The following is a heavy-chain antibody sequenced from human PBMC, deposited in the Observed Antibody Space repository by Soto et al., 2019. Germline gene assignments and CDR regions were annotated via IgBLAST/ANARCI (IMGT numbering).Heavy chain of an antibody. CDR1: GASISSSSYY. V-gene: IGHV4-39*01. J-gene: IGHJ5*02. Sequence: QLQLQESGPGLVKPSETLSLTCTVSGASISSSSYYWGWIRQPPGKGLEWIGSIYFSGSTYYNPSLTSRVTIXXDXSXXHVSLKLSSVTAADTAVYYCASAYHFWSGQTPFDPWGQGTLVTVSS. D-gene: IGHD3-3*01. CDR3: ASAYHFWSGQTPFDP. CDR2: IYFSGST.